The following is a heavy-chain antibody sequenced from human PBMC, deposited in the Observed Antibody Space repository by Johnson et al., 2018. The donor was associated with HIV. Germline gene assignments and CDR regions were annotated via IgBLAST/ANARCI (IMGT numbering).Heavy chain of an antibody. V-gene: IGHV3-53*01. CDR3: ARALGLEVCAFDI. D-gene: IGHD2-8*01. J-gene: IGHJ3*02. CDR2: IYSGGTS. CDR1: GFTVSDNY. Sequence: VQLVESGGGAVRPGGSLRLSCVGSGFTVSDNYMSWVRQAPGKGLEWISIIYSGGTSYYADSVRGRFTISRYDSKNTLFLQMNSLRTEDTAVYYCARALGLEVCAFDIWGQGTMVTVSS.